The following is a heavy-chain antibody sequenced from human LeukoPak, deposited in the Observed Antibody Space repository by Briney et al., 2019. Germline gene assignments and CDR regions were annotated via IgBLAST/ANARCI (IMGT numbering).Heavy chain of an antibody. Sequence: GGSLRLSCAASGFTFSIYGMHWVRQAPGKGLEGVGVISYDGSNKYYADSVKGRFTIYRDNSKNTLYLQMNSLRAEDTAVYYCAKTPVAGYFDYWGQGTLVTVSS. V-gene: IGHV3-30*18. CDR1: GFTFSIYG. D-gene: IGHD6-19*01. CDR2: ISYDGSNK. J-gene: IGHJ4*02. CDR3: AKTPVAGYFDY.